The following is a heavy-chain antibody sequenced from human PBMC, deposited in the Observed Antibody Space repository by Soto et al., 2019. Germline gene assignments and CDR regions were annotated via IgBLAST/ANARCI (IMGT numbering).Heavy chain of an antibody. CDR1: KGTLSSYA. CDR2: IIPIFGTA. J-gene: IGHJ5*02. CDR3: ARAGSQSGTVGSTWFDP. D-gene: IGHD4-17*01. V-gene: IGHV1-69*13. Sequence: SVKVSCQGSKGTLSSYAISWVRQAPGQGLKWMGGIIPIFGTANYAQKFQGRVTITADESTSTAYMELSSLRSEDTAVYYCARAGSQSGTVGSTWFDPWGQGTLVTVSS.